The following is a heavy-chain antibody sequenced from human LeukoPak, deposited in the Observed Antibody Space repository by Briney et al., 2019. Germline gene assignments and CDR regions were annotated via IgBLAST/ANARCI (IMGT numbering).Heavy chain of an antibody. J-gene: IGHJ5*02. Sequence: SQTLSLTCAISGDSVSSNSAAWNWIRQSPSRGLEWLGRTYYRFKWYNDYAVAVKSRMTINPDTSKNQFSLQLNSVTPEDTAVYYCAMEQLVRGNWFDPWGQGTLVTVSS. CDR1: GDSVSSNSAA. D-gene: IGHD6-13*01. V-gene: IGHV6-1*01. CDR3: AMEQLVRGNWFDP. CDR2: TYYRFKWYN.